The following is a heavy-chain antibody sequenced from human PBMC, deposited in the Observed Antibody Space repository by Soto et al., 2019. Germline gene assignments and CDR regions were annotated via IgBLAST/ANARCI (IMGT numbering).Heavy chain of an antibody. J-gene: IGHJ4*02. CDR3: ATLLYDSSGYYLQYFDY. CDR2: IIPILGIA. CDR1: GYTFTNYY. D-gene: IGHD3-22*01. Sequence: SVKVSCKTSGYTFTNYYIHWVRQAPGQGLEWMGRIIPILGIANYAQKFQGRVTITADKSTSTAYMELSSLRSEDTAVYYCATLLYDSSGYYLQYFDYWGQGTLVTVSS. V-gene: IGHV1-69*02.